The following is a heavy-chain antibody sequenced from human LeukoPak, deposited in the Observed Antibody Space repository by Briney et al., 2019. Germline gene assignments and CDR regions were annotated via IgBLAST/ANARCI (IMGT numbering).Heavy chain of an antibody. D-gene: IGHD5-18*01. J-gene: IGHJ4*02. CDR1: GYISSYY. CDR2: IYYSGST. V-gene: IGHV4-59*01. Sequence: PSETLSLTCTVSGYISSYYWSWIRQPPGKGLEWIGYIYYSGSTNYNPSLKSRVTISVDTSKNQFSLKLSSVTAADTAVYYCAGSVDTAMDFDYWGQGTLVTVSS. CDR3: AGSVDTAMDFDY.